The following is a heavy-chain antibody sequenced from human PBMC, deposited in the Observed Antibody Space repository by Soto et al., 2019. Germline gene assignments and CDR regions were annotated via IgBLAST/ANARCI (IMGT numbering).Heavy chain of an antibody. J-gene: IGHJ6*02. Sequence: PSETLSLTCTVSGGSISSSSYYWGWIRQPPGKGLEWIGSIYYSGSTYYNPSLKSRVTISVETSKNQFSLKLSSVTAADTAVYYGARSGYSSSWYYYGMDVGGQGTTVTVSS. CDR2: IYYSGST. V-gene: IGHV4-39*01. CDR3: ARSGYSSSWYYYGMDV. D-gene: IGHD6-13*01. CDR1: GGSISSSSYY.